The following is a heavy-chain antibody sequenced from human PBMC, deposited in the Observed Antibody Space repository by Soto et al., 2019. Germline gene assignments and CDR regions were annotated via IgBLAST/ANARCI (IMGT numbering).Heavy chain of an antibody. J-gene: IGHJ5*02. Sequence: QVQLVESGGGVVQPGRSLRLSCAASGFTFSSYGMHWVRQAPGKGLEWVAVISYDGRNKYYADSVTGRFNISRDTSKNTLYLQMNSLRAEDTAVYYCAKDRAIFGVSNWFDPWGQGTLVTVSS. D-gene: IGHD3-3*01. CDR1: GFTFSSYG. V-gene: IGHV3-30*18. CDR3: AKDRAIFGVSNWFDP. CDR2: ISYDGRNK.